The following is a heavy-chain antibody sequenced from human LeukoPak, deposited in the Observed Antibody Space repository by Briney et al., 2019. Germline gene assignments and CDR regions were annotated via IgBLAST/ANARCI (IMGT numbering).Heavy chain of an antibody. CDR3: ARTSSGWLTDVFDI. J-gene: IGHJ4*02. D-gene: IGHD6-19*01. V-gene: IGHV3-66*01. Sequence: GGSLRLSCAASGFTVSSNYMNWVRQAPGKGLEWVSVIYSGGSTYYADSVKGRFTISRDNSKNTLYLQMNSLRAEDTAVYYCARTSSGWLTDVFDIWGQGTLVTVSS. CDR2: IYSGGST. CDR1: GFTVSSNY.